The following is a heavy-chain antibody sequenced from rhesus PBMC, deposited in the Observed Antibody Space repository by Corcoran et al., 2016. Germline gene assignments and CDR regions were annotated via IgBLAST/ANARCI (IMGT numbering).Heavy chain of an antibody. CDR3: ARDRVTMVVVIRYNRFDV. V-gene: IGHV4-122*02. D-gene: IGHD3-28*01. Sequence: QVQLQESGPGLVKPSETLSITCAVSGYSISSGYYWSWIRQPPGKGLECIGFSHYSGSASDNPALKSRVNISRDHAKNQCSLKLSSVTAADTGVYYCARDRVTMVVVIRYNRFDVWGPGVLVTVSS. J-gene: IGHJ5-1*01. CDR1: GYSISSGYY. CDR2: SHYSGSA.